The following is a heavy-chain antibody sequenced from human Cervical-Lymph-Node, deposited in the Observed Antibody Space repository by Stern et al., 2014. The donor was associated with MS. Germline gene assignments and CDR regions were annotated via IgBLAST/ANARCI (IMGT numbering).Heavy chain of an antibody. CDR2: ISAYNGNT. CDR1: GYTFTNYG. Sequence: VPLVESGAEVKKPGASVKVSCKASGYTFTNYGITWVRQAPGQGLEWMGGISAYNGNTNYAQKLQGRVTMTTDTSTSTAYMELRTLRSDDTAVYYCAREEDGDNWYFQHWGQGTLVTVSS. D-gene: IGHD4-17*01. J-gene: IGHJ1*01. V-gene: IGHV1-18*01. CDR3: AREEDGDNWYFQH.